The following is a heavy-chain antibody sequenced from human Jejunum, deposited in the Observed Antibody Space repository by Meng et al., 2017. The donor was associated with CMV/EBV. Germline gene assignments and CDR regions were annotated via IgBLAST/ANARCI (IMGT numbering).Heavy chain of an antibody. CDR2: RYYRETA. J-gene: IGHJ5*02. Sequence: SGGSITGYYVSWIRQPPGKGLEWIGYRYYRETAYYSPSLRSRVTISADTTTNQFSLRLTSVTPADAAVYFCATTLYPKPFLNHFDPWGQGTLVTVSS. D-gene: IGHD2/OR15-2a*01. CDR3: ATTLYPKPFLNHFDP. V-gene: IGHV4-59*01. CDR1: GGSITGYY.